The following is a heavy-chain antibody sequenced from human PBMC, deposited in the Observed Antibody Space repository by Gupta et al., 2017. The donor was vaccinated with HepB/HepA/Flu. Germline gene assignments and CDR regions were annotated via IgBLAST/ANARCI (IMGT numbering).Heavy chain of an antibody. D-gene: IGHD2-15*01. CDR2: ISSSGSTI. J-gene: IGHJ6*01. V-gene: IGHV3-11*01. CDR3: ARSPRGAGYCSGGSCYSNPYYYYGMDV. CDR1: GFTFSDYY. Sequence: QVQLVESGGGLVKPGGSLRLSCAASGFTFSDYYMSWIRQAPGKGLEWVSYISSSGSTIYYADSVKGRFTISRDNAKNSLYLQMNSLRAEDTAVYYCARSPRGAGYCSGGSCYSNPYYYYGMDVWGQGTTVTVSS.